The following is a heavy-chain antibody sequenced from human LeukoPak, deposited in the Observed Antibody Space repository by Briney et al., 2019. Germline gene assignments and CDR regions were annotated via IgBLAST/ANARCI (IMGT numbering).Heavy chain of an antibody. CDR1: GGSISSYY. V-gene: IGHV4-59*01. Sequence: SETLSLTCTVSGGSISSYYWSWIRQPPGKGLEWIGYIYYSGSTNYNPSLKSRVTISVDTSKNQFSLKLSSVTAADTAVYYCARGTRFGELSRIDHWDQGTLVTVSS. J-gene: IGHJ4*02. D-gene: IGHD3-10*02. CDR3: ARGTRFGELSRIDH. CDR2: IYYSGST.